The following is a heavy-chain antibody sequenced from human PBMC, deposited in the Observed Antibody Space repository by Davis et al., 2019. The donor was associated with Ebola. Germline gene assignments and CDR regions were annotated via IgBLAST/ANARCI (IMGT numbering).Heavy chain of an antibody. Sequence: PSETLSLTCAVYGGSFSGYYWSWIRQPPGKGLEWIGEINHSGSTNYNPSLKSRVTISVDTSKNQFSLKLSSVTAADTAVYYCARGYVDTAMVLFDYWGQGTLVTVSS. CDR3: ARGYVDTAMVLFDY. V-gene: IGHV4-34*01. D-gene: IGHD5-18*01. CDR1: GGSFSGYY. J-gene: IGHJ4*02. CDR2: INHSGST.